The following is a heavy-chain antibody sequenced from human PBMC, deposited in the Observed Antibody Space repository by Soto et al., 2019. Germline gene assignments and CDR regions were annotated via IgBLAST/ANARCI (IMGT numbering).Heavy chain of an antibody. CDR1: GGLFSSFA. D-gene: IGHD6-13*01. J-gene: IGHJ5*02. Sequence: QEQLVQSGAEVKKPGSSVKVSCKDSGGLFSSFAISWVRQAPGQGLEWMGGIIPVFGTTNYAQKFKGRVTISADESTSTAYMELSSLRSEDAAVYYCARAAIHGSSWYFWFDPWGQGTLVTVSS. CDR2: IIPVFGTT. V-gene: IGHV1-69*01. CDR3: ARAAIHGSSWYFWFDP.